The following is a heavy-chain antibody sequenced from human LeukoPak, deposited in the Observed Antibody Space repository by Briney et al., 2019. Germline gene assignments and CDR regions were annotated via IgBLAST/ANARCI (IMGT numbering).Heavy chain of an antibody. CDR3: AKDRGIYCCGMDV. D-gene: IGHD3-10*01. Sequence: GGSLRLSCAASGFTFSSYGMHWVRQAPGKGLEWVAATSHDGSNSYYADSVKGRFTISRDSSKNTLYLQMSSLRVEDTAVYSCAKDRGIYCCGMDVWGQGTTVTVSS. J-gene: IGHJ6*02. CDR1: GFTFSSYG. V-gene: IGHV3-30*18. CDR2: TSHDGSNS.